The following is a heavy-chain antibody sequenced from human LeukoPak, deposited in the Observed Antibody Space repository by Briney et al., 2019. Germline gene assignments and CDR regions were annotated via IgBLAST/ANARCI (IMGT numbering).Heavy chain of an antibody. V-gene: IGHV3-33*01. D-gene: IGHD3-3*01. CDR3: ARDVMRGYYDFWSGYHTAYGMDV. Sequence: GGSLRLSCAASGFTFSSYGMHWVRQAPGKGLEWVAVIWYDGSNKYYADSVKGRFTISRDNSKNTLYLQMNSLRAEDTAVYYCARDVMRGYYDFWSGYHTAYGMDVWGQGTTVTVSS. CDR2: IWYDGSNK. J-gene: IGHJ6*02. CDR1: GFTFSSYG.